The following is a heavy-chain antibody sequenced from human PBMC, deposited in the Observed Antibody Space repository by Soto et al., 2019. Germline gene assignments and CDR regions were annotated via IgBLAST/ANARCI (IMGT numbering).Heavy chain of an antibody. CDR1: GASISSSIFY. CDR3: VRSHIVPRLFMYPYDN. V-gene: IGHV4-39*01. D-gene: IGHD6-6*01. CDR2: IYYDGNT. Sequence: PSETLSLTCSVSGASISSSIFYWGWIRQPPGKGLESIANIYYDGNTYYNPSLKSRVTISVDTSKNQFSLKLSSVTAADTAVYYCVRSHIVPRLFMYPYDNWGQGTLVTVCS. J-gene: IGHJ4*02.